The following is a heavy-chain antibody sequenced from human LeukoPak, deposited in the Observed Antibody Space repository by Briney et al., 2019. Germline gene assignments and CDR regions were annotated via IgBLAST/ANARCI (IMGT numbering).Heavy chain of an antibody. CDR3: AGCSSTSCCDWFDP. J-gene: IGHJ5*02. D-gene: IGHD2-2*01. V-gene: IGHV3-30-3*01. CDR1: GFTFSSYA. Sequence: GGSLRLSCAASGFTFSSYAMHWVRQAPGKGLEWVAVISYDGSNKYYADSVKGRFTISRDNSKNTLYLQMNSLRAEDTAVYYCAGCSSTSCCDWFDPWGQGTLVTVSS. CDR2: ISYDGSNK.